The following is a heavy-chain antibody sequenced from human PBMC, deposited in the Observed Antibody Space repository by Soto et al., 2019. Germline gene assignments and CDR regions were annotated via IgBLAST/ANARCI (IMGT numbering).Heavy chain of an antibody. Sequence: SEILSLTCAVYGGSFSGYYWSWIRQPPGKGLEWIGEINHSGSTNYNPSLKSRVTISVDTSKNQFSLKLSSVTAADTAVYYCARGERGYSYGTFDYWGQGTLVTVSS. V-gene: IGHV4-34*01. CDR1: GGSFSGYY. J-gene: IGHJ4*02. D-gene: IGHD5-18*01. CDR3: ARGERGYSYGTFDY. CDR2: INHSGST.